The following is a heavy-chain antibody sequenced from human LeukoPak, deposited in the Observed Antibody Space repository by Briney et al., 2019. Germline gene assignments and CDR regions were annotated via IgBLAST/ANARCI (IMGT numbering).Heavy chain of an antibody. CDR2: IYHSGST. Sequence: SSETLSLTCTVSGYSISSGYYWGWIRQPPGKGLEWIGSIYHSGSTYYNPSLKSRVTISVDTSKNQFSLKLSSVTAADTAVYYCVYSNYGLFDYWGQGTLVTVSS. CDR1: GYSISSGYY. V-gene: IGHV4-38-2*02. D-gene: IGHD4-11*01. J-gene: IGHJ4*02. CDR3: VYSNYGLFDY.